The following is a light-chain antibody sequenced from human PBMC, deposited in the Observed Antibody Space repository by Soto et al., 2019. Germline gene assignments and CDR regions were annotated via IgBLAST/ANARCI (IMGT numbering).Light chain of an antibody. CDR1: QSIGKH. CDR2: ASS. Sequence: DIQMTQSPSSLSASVGDRVTITCRASQSIGKHLNWYQQKPGKAPKFLIYASSSLQSGVPSRFSGSGSGTDSTLTINSLQPEDFATYYCQQVYTSAITFGQGTRLEIK. CDR3: QQVYTSAIT. V-gene: IGKV1-39*01. J-gene: IGKJ5*01.